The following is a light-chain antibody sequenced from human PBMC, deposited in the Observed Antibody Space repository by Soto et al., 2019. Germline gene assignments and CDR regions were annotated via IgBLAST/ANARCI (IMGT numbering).Light chain of an antibody. CDR3: SSYTTGRNRVI. CDR2: DVS. CDR1: SSDGGGFNC. J-gene: IGLJ2*01. V-gene: IGLV2-14*01. Sequence: QSVLTQPASVSGSPGQSITISCSGTSSDGGGFNCVSWYQQHPGKAPKLIIFDVSNRPSGVSNRFSGSKSGSAASLTISGLHAEDEADYYCSSYTTGRNRVIFGGGTKLTVL.